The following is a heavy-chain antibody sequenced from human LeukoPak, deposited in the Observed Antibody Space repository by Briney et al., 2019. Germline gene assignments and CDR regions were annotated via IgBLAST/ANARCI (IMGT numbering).Heavy chain of an antibody. Sequence: GGSLRLSCVASGFSLSGYWMYWVRQAPGKGLMYISRNNGDGSTTNYADVVKGRFTMSRDNVKNILYLQMNSLRVEDTAVYYCARDPRNVGLAPWGQGTLVTVSS. D-gene: IGHD2-15*01. V-gene: IGHV3-74*01. CDR1: GFSLSGYW. CDR2: NNGDGSTT. J-gene: IGHJ5*02. CDR3: ARDPRNVGLAP.